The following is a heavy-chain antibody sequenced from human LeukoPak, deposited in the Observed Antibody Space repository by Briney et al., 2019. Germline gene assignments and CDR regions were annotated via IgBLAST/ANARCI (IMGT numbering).Heavy chain of an antibody. D-gene: IGHD3-10*01. J-gene: IGHJ4*02. Sequence: PSETLSLTCTVSGGSITGSGYVWGWIRRPPGKGLEWIGTTHYSGNAYYSPSLKSRVSISVDTSKNQFSLKLSSVTAADTAIYYCASTPSNLKFGEFWGQGTLVIVS. CDR2: THYSGNA. CDR3: ASTPSNLKFGEF. CDR1: GGSITGSGYV. V-gene: IGHV4-39*01.